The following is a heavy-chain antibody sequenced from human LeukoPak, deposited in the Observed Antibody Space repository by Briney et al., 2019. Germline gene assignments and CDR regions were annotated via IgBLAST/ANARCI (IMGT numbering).Heavy chain of an antibody. V-gene: IGHV4-59*11. CDR2: ISYIGST. CDR1: DDSFSSHY. J-gene: IGHJ3*02. D-gene: IGHD4-17*01. Sequence: SETLSLTCAVSDDSFSSHYWTWIRQPPGKGLEWIGYISYIGSTNYNPSLKSRVTISIDTSKNQFSLKLSSVTAADTVVYYCARDLVTVTKGFDIWGQGTMVSVSS. CDR3: ARDLVTVTKGFDI.